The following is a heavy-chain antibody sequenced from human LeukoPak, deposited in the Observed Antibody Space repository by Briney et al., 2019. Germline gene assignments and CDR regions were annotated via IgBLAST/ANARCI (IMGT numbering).Heavy chain of an antibody. CDR2: IYYSGST. CDR3: ARDSVRGFDY. V-gene: IGHV4-59*01. D-gene: IGHD3-10*01. CDR1: GDSIRSFY. J-gene: IGHJ4*02. Sequence: SETLSLTCTVSGDSIRSFYWSWIRQPAGKGLEWIGYIYYSGSTNYNPSLKSRVTISVDTSKNQFSLKLSSVTAADTAVYYCARDSVRGFDYWGQGTLVTVSS.